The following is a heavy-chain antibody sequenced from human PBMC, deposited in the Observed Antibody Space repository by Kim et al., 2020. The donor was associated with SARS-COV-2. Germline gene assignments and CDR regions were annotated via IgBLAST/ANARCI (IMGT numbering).Heavy chain of an antibody. V-gene: IGHV7-4-1*02. J-gene: IGHJ4*02. CDR3: ARGHSSGNELLHY. Sequence: YAQGFTGRFVFSLDTSVSTAYLQISSLKAEDTAVYYCARGHSSGNELLHYWGQGTLVTVSS. D-gene: IGHD1-1*01.